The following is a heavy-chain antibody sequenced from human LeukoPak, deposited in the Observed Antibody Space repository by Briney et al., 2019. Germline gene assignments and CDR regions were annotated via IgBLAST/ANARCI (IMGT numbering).Heavy chain of an antibody. J-gene: IGHJ6*03. CDR3: ARDGLGYCSGGSCCSYYYYMDV. D-gene: IGHD2-15*01. CDR1: GYTFTGYY. Sequence: ASVKVSCKASGYTFTGYYMHWVRQAPGQGLEWMGWINPNSGGTNYAQKFQGRVTMTRDTSISTAYMELSRLRSDDTAVYYCARDGLGYCSGGSCCSYYYYMDVWGKGTTVTVSS. CDR2: INPNSGGT. V-gene: IGHV1-2*02.